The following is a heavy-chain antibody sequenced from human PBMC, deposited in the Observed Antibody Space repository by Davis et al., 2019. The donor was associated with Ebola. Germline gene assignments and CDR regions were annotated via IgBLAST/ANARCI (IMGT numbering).Heavy chain of an antibody. CDR2: IYYSGST. D-gene: IGHD3-3*01. V-gene: IGHV4-59*06. CDR1: GGSISSYY. CDR3: ARVTGRITIFGVVTNWFDP. Sequence: SETLSLTCTVSGGSISSYYWSWIRQHPGKGLEWIGYIYYSGSTYYNPSLKSRVTISVDTSKNQFSLKLSSVTAADTAVYYCARVTGRITIFGVVTNWFDPWGQGTLVTVSS. J-gene: IGHJ5*02.